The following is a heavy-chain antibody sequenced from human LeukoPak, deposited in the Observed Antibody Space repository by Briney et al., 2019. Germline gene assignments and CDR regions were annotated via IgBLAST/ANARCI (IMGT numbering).Heavy chain of an antibody. V-gene: IGHV1-24*01. Sequence: ASVKVSCKVSGYTLTELSMHWVRQAPGKGLELMGGFDPEDGETIYAQKFQGRVTMTEDTSTDTAYMELSSLRSEDTAVYYCATTYYYDSSGYSLFDYWGQGTLVTVSS. CDR3: ATTYYYDSSGYSLFDY. D-gene: IGHD3-22*01. CDR1: GYTLTELS. J-gene: IGHJ4*02. CDR2: FDPEDGET.